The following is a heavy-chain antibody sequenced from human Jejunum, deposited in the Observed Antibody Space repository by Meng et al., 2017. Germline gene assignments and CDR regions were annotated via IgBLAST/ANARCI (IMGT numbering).Heavy chain of an antibody. D-gene: IGHD1-1*01. CDR1: GVSFSGDY. CDR2: INHSGST. V-gene: IGHV4-34*01. Sequence: QGQVQQVGAGLLQPSENLSLTCAVCGVSFSGDYWNWIRQPPRKGLEWIGEINHSGSTNYNSSLKSRIPISVDTSKNQFSLKLSSVTAADTAVYYCAGKGVHVAAMYWGQGTLVTVSS. CDR3: AGKGVHVAAMY. J-gene: IGHJ1*01.